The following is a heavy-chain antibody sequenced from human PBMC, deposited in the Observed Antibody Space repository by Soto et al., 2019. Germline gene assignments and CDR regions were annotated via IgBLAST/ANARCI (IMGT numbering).Heavy chain of an antibody. V-gene: IGHV1-18*01. Sequence: GASVQVSCKASGYTFTSYGISWVRQAPGQGLEWMGWISAYNCNTNYAQKLQGRVTMTTDTSTSTAYMELRSLRSDDTTVYYCARDTQYYDILTGYYPDDAFDIWGQGTMVTVSS. J-gene: IGHJ3*02. CDR2: ISAYNCNT. D-gene: IGHD3-9*01. CDR3: ARDTQYYDILTGYYPDDAFDI. CDR1: GYTFTSYG.